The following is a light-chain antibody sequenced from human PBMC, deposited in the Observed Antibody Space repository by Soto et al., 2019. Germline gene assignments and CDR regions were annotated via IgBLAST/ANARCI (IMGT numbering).Light chain of an antibody. CDR2: DDS. CDR1: NIGSKT. CDR3: QVWDVSTVHYV. V-gene: IGLV3-21*02. J-gene: IGLJ1*01. Sequence: SYELTQPPSMSVAPGQTARITCGGNNIGSKTVHWYQQKAGQAPVLVVYDDSDRPSGVPERSSGSNSGNTATLTIGRVEAGDEADYYCQVWDVSTVHYVFGTGTKVTVL.